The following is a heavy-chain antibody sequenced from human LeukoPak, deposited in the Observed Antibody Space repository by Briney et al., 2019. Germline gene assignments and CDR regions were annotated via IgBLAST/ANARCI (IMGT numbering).Heavy chain of an antibody. J-gene: IGHJ3*02. Sequence: GGSLRLSCAASGFTFDDYAMHWVRQAPGKGLEWVSGISWNSGSIGYADSVKGRFTISRDNARNSLYLQMNSLRAEDMALYYCAKDIPYSSGWSXAFDIWGXGTMVTVSS. CDR3: AKDIPYSSGWSXAFDI. V-gene: IGHV3-9*03. D-gene: IGHD6-19*01. CDR1: GFTFDDYA. CDR2: ISWNSGSI.